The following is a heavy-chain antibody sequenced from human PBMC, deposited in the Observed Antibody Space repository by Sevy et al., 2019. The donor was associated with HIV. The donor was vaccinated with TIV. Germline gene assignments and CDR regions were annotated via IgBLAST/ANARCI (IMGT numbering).Heavy chain of an antibody. CDR2: ISRSGSST. CDR3: AKVDVVVPVADYGLDV. D-gene: IGHD2-2*01. V-gene: IGHV3-23*01. CDR1: GFTFSNYA. J-gene: IGHJ6*02. Sequence: GSLRLSCAASGFTFSNYAMSWVRQAPGKGLGGVSSISRSGSSTDYEDSVKGRFTISRDNSMNTLYLQMNSLRAEDTAVYYCAKVDVVVPVADYGLDVWGQGTTVTVSS.